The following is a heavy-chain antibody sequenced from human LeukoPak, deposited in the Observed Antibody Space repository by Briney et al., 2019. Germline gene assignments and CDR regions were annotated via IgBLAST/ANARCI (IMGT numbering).Heavy chain of an antibody. D-gene: IGHD3-16*01. V-gene: IGHV4-34*01. J-gene: IGHJ5*02. Sequence: SETLSLTCAVYGGSFSGYYWSWIRQPPGKGLEWIGEINHSGSTNYNPSLKGRVTISVDTSKNQFSLKLSSVTAADTAVYYCARWGAWFDPWGQGTLVTVSS. CDR1: GGSFSGYY. CDR3: ARWGAWFDP. CDR2: INHSGST.